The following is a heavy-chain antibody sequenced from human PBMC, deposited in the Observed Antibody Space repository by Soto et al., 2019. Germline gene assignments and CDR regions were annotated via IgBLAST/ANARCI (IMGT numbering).Heavy chain of an antibody. J-gene: IGHJ4*02. CDR2: ISWNSGSI. CDR1: GFTFSSYA. D-gene: IGHD3-9*01. CDR3: AKGNYDILTGVYFDY. Sequence: EVQLLESGGGLVQPGGSLRLSCAASGFTFSSYAMSWVRQAPGKGLEWVSGISWNSGSIGYADSVKGRFTISRDNAKNSLYLQMNSLRAEDTALYYCAKGNYDILTGVYFDYWGQGTLVTVSS. V-gene: IGHV3-9*01.